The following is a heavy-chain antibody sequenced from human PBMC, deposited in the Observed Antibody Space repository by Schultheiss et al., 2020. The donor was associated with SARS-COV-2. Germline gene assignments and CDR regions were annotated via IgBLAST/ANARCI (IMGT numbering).Heavy chain of an antibody. CDR1: GGSISSYY. CDR2: IYTSGST. CDR3: ARHSSSGWGR. D-gene: IGHD6-19*01. Sequence: SQTLSLTCTVSGGSISSYYWSWVRQPPGKGLEWIGRIYTSGSTNYNPSLKSRVTISVDRSKNQFSLKLSSVTAADTAVYYCARHSSSGWGRWGQGTLVTVSS. V-gene: IGHV4-4*07. J-gene: IGHJ4*02.